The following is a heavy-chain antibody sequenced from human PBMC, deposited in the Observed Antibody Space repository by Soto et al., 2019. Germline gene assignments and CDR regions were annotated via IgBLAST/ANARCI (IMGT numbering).Heavy chain of an antibody. V-gene: IGHV1-18*01. J-gene: IGHJ6*02. D-gene: IGHD3-3*01. CDR1: GYTFTSYG. CDR3: ARDRGKDYDFWSGYPYGMDV. CDR2: ISAYNGIT. Sequence: ASVKVSCKASGYTFTSYGISWVRQAPGQGLEWMGWISAYNGITNYAQKLQGRVTMTTDTSTSTAYMELRSLRSDDTAVYYCARDRGKDYDFWSGYPYGMDVWGQGITGTGSS.